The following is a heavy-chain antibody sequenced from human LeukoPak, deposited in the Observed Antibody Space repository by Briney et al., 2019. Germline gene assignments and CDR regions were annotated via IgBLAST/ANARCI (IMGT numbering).Heavy chain of an antibody. CDR2: VNLDGDT. CDR3: ARAAWNGGGGLDP. J-gene: IGHJ5*02. V-gene: IGHV4-34*01. CDR1: NGSFSGYY. D-gene: IGHD3-16*01. Sequence: SETLSLTCAVYNGSFSGYYWSWIRQSPGKGLEWIGEVNLDGDTNYNPSLRSRVTISIDTSKNHFSLNLRSVTAADTTVYNCARAAWNGGGGLDPWGQGTLVTVSS.